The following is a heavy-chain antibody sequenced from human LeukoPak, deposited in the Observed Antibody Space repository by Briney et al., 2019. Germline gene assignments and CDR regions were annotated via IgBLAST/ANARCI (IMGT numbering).Heavy chain of an antibody. D-gene: IGHD3-22*01. Sequence: ASMKVSCKASGYTFTSYGISWVRQAPGQGLEWMGWISAYNGNTNYAQKLQGRVTMTTDTSTSTAYMELRSLRSDDTAVYYCARVKFTMIVVVTQPVDYWGQGTLVTVSS. CDR2: ISAYNGNT. V-gene: IGHV1-18*01. CDR1: GYTFTSYG. CDR3: ARVKFTMIVVVTQPVDY. J-gene: IGHJ4*02.